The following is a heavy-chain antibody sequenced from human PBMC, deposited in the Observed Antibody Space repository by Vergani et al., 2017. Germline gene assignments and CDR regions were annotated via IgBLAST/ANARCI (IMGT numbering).Heavy chain of an antibody. J-gene: IGHJ4*02. Sequence: QVQLVQSGAAVKKPGASVKVSCKASGYTFTDYYMHGVRQAPGQGLEWMGWINPHNGVTNYAQKFQGRVTMTRDTSISAASMELNRLRPDDTAVYYCARVVGGDDYWGQGTLVTVSS. CDR1: GYTFTDYY. CDR2: INPHNGVT. V-gene: IGHV1-2*02. D-gene: IGHD1-26*01. CDR3: ARVVGGDDY.